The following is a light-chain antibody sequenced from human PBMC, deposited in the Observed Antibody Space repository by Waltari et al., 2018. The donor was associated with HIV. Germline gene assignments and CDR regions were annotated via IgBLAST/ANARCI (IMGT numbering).Light chain of an antibody. J-gene: IGKJ2*01. V-gene: IGKV1-39*01. CDR3: QQSYGLPYT. CDR2: ATS. Sequence: DVQMTQSPTSLSASVAATVTIDCRASQHIGFSVNWYQYKHGRAPRLLVAATSKLQSGVPSRFSGSGFGTRFSLTITEIQPDDFALYFCQQSYGLPYTFGQGTRVEV. CDR1: QHIGFS.